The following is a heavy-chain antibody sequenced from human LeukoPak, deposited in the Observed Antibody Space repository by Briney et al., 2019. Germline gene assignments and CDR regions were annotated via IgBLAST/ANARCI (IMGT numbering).Heavy chain of an antibody. Sequence: GGSLRLSCAASGFTFSSYGMHWVRQAPGKGLEWVAVISYDGSNKYYADSVKGRFTISRDNAKNSLYLQMNSLRAEDTAVYYCARERDPRTWWPVDYWGQGTLVTVSS. D-gene: IGHD2-15*01. J-gene: IGHJ4*02. CDR3: ARERDPRTWWPVDY. V-gene: IGHV3-30*03. CDR1: GFTFSSYG. CDR2: ISYDGSNK.